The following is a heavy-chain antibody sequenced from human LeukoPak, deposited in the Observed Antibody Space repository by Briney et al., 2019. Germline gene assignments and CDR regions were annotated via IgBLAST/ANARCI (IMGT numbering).Heavy chain of an antibody. J-gene: IGHJ4*02. Sequence: SETLSLTCAVYGGSFSGYYWSWIRQPPGKGLEWIGEINHSGSTNYNPSLKSRVTMSVDTSKNQFSLKLSSVTAADTAVYYCARGLPLRATVEGPNYFDYWGQGTLVTVSS. CDR3: ARGLPLRATVEGPNYFDY. CDR2: INHSGST. V-gene: IGHV4-34*01. D-gene: IGHD4-17*01. CDR1: GGSFSGYY.